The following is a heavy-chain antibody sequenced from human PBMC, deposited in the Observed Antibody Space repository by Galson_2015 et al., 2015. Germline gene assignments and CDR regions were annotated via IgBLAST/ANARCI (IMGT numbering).Heavy chain of an antibody. CDR3: AREGYDILTGYPYYMDV. D-gene: IGHD3-9*01. V-gene: IGHV1-18*01. CDR1: GYTFTSYG. Sequence: SVKVSCKASGYTFTSYGISWVRQAPGQGLEWMGWISAYNGNTNYAQKLQGRVTMTTDTSTSTAYMEPRSLRSDGTAVYYCAREGYDILTGYPYYMDVWGKGTTVTVSS. CDR2: ISAYNGNT. J-gene: IGHJ6*03.